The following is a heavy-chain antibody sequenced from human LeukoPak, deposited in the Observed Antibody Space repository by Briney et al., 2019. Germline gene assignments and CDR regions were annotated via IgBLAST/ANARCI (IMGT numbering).Heavy chain of an antibody. D-gene: IGHD5-18*01. CDR1: GGSFSGYY. CDR3: ARGLTYRLWPKRNWFDP. J-gene: IGHJ5*02. CDR2: INHSGST. Sequence: PSETLSLTCAVYGGSFSGYYWSWIRQPPGKGLEWIGEINHSGSTNYNPSLKSRVTISVDTSKNQFSLKLSSVTAADTAVYYCARGLTYRLWPKRNWFDPWGQGTLVTVSS. V-gene: IGHV4-34*01.